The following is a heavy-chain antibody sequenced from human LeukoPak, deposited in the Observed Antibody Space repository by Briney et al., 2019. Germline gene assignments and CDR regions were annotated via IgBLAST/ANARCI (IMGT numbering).Heavy chain of an antibody. CDR1: GFTFSSNW. CDR3: ARVRLSYDFWSGYEAPFDC. CDR2: INEDGSTT. D-gene: IGHD3-3*01. J-gene: IGHJ4*02. V-gene: IGHV3-74*01. Sequence: GGSLRLSCAASGFTFSSNWMHWVRQAPGKGLVWVSRINEDGSTTNYADSVKGRSTIFRDNAKNTLYLQMNSLRAEDTAVYYCARVRLSYDFWSGYEAPFDCWGQGTLVTVSS.